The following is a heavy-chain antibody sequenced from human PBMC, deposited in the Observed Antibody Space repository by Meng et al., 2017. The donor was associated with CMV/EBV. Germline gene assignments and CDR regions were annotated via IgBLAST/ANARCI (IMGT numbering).Heavy chain of an antibody. V-gene: IGHV3-33*06. CDR3: AKDSREYQPYYYGMDV. Sequence: GGSLRLSCAASGFTFSSYGMHWVRQAPGKGLEWVAVIWYDGSNKYYADSVKDRFTISRDNSKDTLYLQMNSLRAEDTAVYYCAKDSREYQPYYYGMDVWGQGTTVTVSS. J-gene: IGHJ6*02. CDR1: GFTFSSYG. CDR2: IWYDGSNK. D-gene: IGHD2-2*01.